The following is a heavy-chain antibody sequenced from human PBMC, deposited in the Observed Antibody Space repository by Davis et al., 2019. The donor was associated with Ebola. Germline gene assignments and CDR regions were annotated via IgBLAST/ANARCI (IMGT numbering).Heavy chain of an antibody. CDR1: GYTFTSYG. D-gene: IGHD3-10*01. CDR2: ISAYNGNT. V-gene: IGHV1-18*01. Sequence: ASVKVSCKASGYTFTSYGISWVRQAPGQGLEWMGWISAYNGNTNYAQKLQGRVTMTTDTSTSTAYMELRSLRSDDTAVYYCARDYHYGSGYDWFQHWGQGTLVTVSS. J-gene: IGHJ1*01. CDR3: ARDYHYGSGYDWFQH.